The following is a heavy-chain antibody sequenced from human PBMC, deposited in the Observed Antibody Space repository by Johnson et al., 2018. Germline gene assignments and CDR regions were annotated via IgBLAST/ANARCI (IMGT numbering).Heavy chain of an antibody. CDR1: GFTFSSYA. J-gene: IGHJ6*02. D-gene: IGHD4-17*01. CDR2: ISGSGGST. Sequence: VQLVQSGGGVVQPGRSLRLSCAASGFTFSSYAMSWVRQAPGKGLEWVSAISGSGGSTYYADSVKGRLTISRDNSKNTLYLQMNSLRAEDTAVYYCAKVGLTTVTTDAYYYYGMDVWGQGTTVTVSS. CDR3: AKVGLTTVTTDAYYYYGMDV. V-gene: IGHV3-23*04.